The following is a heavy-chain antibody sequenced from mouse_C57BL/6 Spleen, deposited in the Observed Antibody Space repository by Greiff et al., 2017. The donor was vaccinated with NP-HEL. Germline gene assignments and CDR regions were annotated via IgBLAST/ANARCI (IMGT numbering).Heavy chain of an antibody. CDR1: GFTFSSYG. J-gene: IGHJ1*03. D-gene: IGHD1-1*01. CDR2: ISSGGSYT. Sequence: EVMLVESGGDLVKPGGSLKLSCAASGFTFSSYGMSWVRQTPDKRLEWVATISSGGSYTYYPDSVKGRFTISRDNAKNTLYLQMSSLKSEDTAMYYCARQGNYYGSSTGYFDVWGTGTTVTVSS. CDR3: ARQGNYYGSSTGYFDV. V-gene: IGHV5-6*02.